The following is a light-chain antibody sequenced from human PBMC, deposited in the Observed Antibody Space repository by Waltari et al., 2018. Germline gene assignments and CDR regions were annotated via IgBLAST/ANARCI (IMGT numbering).Light chain of an antibody. Sequence: QSVLTQPPSVSGAPGQKVTISCTGSGPNIGAGYDLPWYQQLPRAAPKLPIYGTSSRPLGVPDRFFGSTSGTSASLAITGLQAEDEADYYCQSYDTTLSVVFGGGTKLTVL. CDR1: GPNIGAGYD. J-gene: IGLJ3*02. CDR3: QSYDTTLSVV. CDR2: GTS. V-gene: IGLV1-40*01.